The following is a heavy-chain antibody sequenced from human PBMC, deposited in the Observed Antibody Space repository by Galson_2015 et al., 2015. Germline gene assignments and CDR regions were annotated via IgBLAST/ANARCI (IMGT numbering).Heavy chain of an antibody. V-gene: IGHV3-23*01. CDR1: GFTFSSYA. Sequence: SLRLSCAASGFTFSSYAMSWLRQAPGEGLEWVSAISGSGGGTYYADSVKGRFTISRDNSKNTLYLQMSSLRAEDTAVYYCANSGSGSGLYYYMDVWGKGTTVTVSS. CDR3: ANSGSGSGLYYYMDV. D-gene: IGHD3-10*01. J-gene: IGHJ6*03. CDR2: ISGSGGGT.